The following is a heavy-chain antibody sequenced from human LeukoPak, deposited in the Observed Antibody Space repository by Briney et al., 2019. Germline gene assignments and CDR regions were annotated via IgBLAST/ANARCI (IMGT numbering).Heavy chain of an antibody. CDR2: INSDGSST. CDR3: ARAGGGYSYGHQGY. V-gene: IGHV3-74*01. CDR1: GFTFSSYW. J-gene: IGHJ4*02. Sequence: SLXLSCAASGFTFSSYWMHWVRQAPGKGLVWVSRINSDGSSTSYADSVKGRFTISRDNAKNTLYLQMNSLRAEDTAVYYCARAGGGYSYGHQGYWGQGTLVTVSS. D-gene: IGHD5-18*01.